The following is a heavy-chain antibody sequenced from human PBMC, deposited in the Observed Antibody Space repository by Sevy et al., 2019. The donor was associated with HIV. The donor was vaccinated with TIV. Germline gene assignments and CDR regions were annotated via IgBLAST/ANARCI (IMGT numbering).Heavy chain of an antibody. CDR1: GFTFTTYW. Sequence: GGSLRLSCAASGFTFTTYWMIWIRQAPGKGLEWVANINRDGTQKYYADSLKDRFTISRDNAENSLYLQMDSLGAEDTALYYWARGSSGPSVVDLWGQGTLVTVSS. CDR2: INRDGTQK. J-gene: IGHJ5*02. D-gene: IGHD3-22*01. V-gene: IGHV3-7*01. CDR3: ARGSSGPSVVDL.